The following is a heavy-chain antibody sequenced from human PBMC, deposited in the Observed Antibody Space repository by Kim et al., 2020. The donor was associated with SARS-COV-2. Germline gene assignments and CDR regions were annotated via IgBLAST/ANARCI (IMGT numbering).Heavy chain of an antibody. D-gene: IGHD6-13*01. J-gene: IGHJ6*02. CDR2: ISSSSSYI. CDR1: GFTFSSYS. CDR3: PRAWGSSSWLAHYYYGMDV. V-gene: IGHV3-21*04. Sequence: GGSLRLSCAASGFTFSSYSMNWVRQAPGKGLEWVSSISSSSSYIYYADSVKGRFTISRDNAKNSLYLQMNSLRAEDTAVYYCPRAWGSSSWLAHYYYGMDVWGQGTTVTVSS.